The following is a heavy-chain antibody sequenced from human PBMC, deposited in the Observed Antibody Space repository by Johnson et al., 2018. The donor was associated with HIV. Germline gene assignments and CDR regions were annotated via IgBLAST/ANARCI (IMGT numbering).Heavy chain of an antibody. CDR3: AREDPPGLLRRSGAFDI. D-gene: IGHD3-16*01. CDR1: GFTFSSYA. Sequence: VQLVESGGGVVQPGRSLRLSCAASGFTFSSYAMHWVRQAPGKGLEWVAVISYDGSNKYYADSVNGRFTISRDNSKNTLYLQMNSLRAEDTAVYYCAREDPPGLLRRSGAFDIWGQGTMVTVSS. CDR2: ISYDGSNK. V-gene: IGHV3-30-3*01. J-gene: IGHJ3*02.